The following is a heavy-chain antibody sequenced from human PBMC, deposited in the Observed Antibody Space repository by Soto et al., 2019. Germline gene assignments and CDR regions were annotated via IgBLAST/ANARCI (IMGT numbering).Heavy chain of an antibody. Sequence: ASGKVSCKASGYPFTSYYMHWVRQVPGQGLEWMGIINPSGGSTSYAQKFQGRVTMTRDTSTSTVYMELSSLRSEDTAVYYCASQFPDYDFWSGYYVGTYYYYMDVRGKGTTVTVSS. CDR2: INPSGGST. CDR3: ASQFPDYDFWSGYYVGTYYYYMDV. CDR1: GYPFTSYY. V-gene: IGHV1-46*03. J-gene: IGHJ6*03. D-gene: IGHD3-3*01.